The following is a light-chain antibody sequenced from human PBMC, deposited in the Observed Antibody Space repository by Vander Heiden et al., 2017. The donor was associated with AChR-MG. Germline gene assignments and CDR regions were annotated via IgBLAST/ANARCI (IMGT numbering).Light chain of an antibody. V-gene: IGKV1-8*01. J-gene: IGKJ1*01. Sequence: AIRMTQSPSSLSASTGDRVTITCRASQGISSYLAWYQQKPGKAPKLLIYAASTLQSGVPSRFSGSGSGTDFTLTISCLQSEDFATYYCQQYDSYLHGFGQGTKVEIK. CDR2: AAS. CDR3: QQYDSYLHG. CDR1: QGISSY.